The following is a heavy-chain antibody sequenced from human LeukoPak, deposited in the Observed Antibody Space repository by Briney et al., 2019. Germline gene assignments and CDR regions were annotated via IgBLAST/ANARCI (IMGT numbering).Heavy chain of an antibody. V-gene: IGHV3-9*01. Sequence: GGSLRLSCAASGFTFDDYAMHWVRQAPGKGLEWVSGISWNSGSIGYADSVKGRFTISRDNAKNSLYLQMNSLRAEDTALYYCAKEVAGYYYGMDVWGQGTTVTVS. J-gene: IGHJ6*02. CDR1: GFTFDDYA. D-gene: IGHD6-19*01. CDR3: AKEVAGYYYGMDV. CDR2: ISWNSGSI.